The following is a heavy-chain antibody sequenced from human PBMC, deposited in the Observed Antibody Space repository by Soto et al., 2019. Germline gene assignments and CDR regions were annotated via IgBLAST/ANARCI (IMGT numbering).Heavy chain of an antibody. CDR1: GFTVSSNY. V-gene: IGHV3-23*01. J-gene: IGHJ4*02. CDR3: VLWPPYYFDY. CDR2: ISGSGGST. Sequence: GGSLRLSCAASGFTVSSNYMSWVRQAPGKGLEWVSAISGSGGSTYYADSVKGRFTISRDNSKNTLYLQMNSLRAEDTAVYYCVLWPPYYFDYWGQGTLVTVSS. D-gene: IGHD3-10*01.